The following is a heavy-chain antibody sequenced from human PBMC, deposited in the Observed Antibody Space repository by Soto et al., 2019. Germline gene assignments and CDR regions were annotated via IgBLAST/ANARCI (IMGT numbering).Heavy chain of an antibody. J-gene: IGHJ4*02. CDR3: ARGHYYDSSGYYYVNPTIDY. D-gene: IGHD3-22*01. Sequence: SETLSLTCTVSGGSISSGGYYWSWIRQHPGKGLEWIGYIYYSGSTYYNPSLKSRVTISVDTSKNQFSLKLSSVTAADTAVYYCARGHYYDSSGYYYVNPTIDYWGQGTLVTVSS. V-gene: IGHV4-31*03. CDR1: GGSISSGGYY. CDR2: IYYSGST.